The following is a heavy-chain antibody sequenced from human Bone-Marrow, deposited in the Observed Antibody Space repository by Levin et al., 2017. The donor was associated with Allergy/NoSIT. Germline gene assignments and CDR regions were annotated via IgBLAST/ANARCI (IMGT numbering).Heavy chain of an antibody. CDR3: AKDAIIPIACSCYQYHGMDG. J-gene: IGHJ6*02. CDR1: GFTFSTYA. V-gene: IGHV3-23*01. Sequence: PGGSLRLSCAASGFTFSTYAMSWVRQAPGKGLEWVSSISKTGMNTHYADSVKGRFIISRDNPKNTLYLQMNTLRAEDTSIYLCAKDAIIPIACSCYQYHGMDGWGQGTTVTVSS. CDR2: ISKTGMNT. D-gene: IGHD3-3*01.